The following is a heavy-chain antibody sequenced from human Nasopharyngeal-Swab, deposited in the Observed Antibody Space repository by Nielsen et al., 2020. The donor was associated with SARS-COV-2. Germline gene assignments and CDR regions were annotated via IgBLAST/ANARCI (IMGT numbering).Heavy chain of an antibody. J-gene: IGHJ4*02. D-gene: IGHD2-15*01. Sequence: WIRQPPGKGLEWIGEIYHSGSTNYNPSLKSRVTISVDTSKNQFSLKLSSVTAAGTAVYYCARAVVWVGAAPSAVWGYFDYWGQGTLVTVSS. V-gene: IGHV4-30-2*05. CDR3: ARAVVWVGAAPSAVWGYFDY. CDR2: IYHSGST.